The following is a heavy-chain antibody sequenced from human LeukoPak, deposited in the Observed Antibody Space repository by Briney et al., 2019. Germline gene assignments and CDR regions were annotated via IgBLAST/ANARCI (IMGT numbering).Heavy chain of an antibody. Sequence: GGSLRLSCAASGFTFSTHWMHWARQAPGKVLEWVSRMNSDGSSSSYADSVKGRFTISRDNAKNTLYLQMNSLRAEDTAVYYCARGGDGSNIYWYFDLWGRGTLVTVSS. CDR2: MNSDGSSS. CDR3: ARGGDGSNIYWYFDL. CDR1: GFTFSTHW. D-gene: IGHD5-24*01. V-gene: IGHV3-74*01. J-gene: IGHJ2*01.